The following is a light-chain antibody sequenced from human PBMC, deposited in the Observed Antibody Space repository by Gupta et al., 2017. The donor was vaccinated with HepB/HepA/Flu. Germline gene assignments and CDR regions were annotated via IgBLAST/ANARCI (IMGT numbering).Light chain of an antibody. J-gene: IGLJ3*02. Sequence: QSALTQPASVSGSPGQSITISSTGTSSDPRNYYLFSWYQQYPDKAPKLIIYEVDKRPSGVSNRFSGSKSGNTASLTISGLQAEDEAHYYCCSYVGRSSWVFGEGARLTVL. CDR1: SSDPRNYYL. CDR3: CSYVGRSSWV. CDR2: EVD. V-gene: IGLV2-23*02.